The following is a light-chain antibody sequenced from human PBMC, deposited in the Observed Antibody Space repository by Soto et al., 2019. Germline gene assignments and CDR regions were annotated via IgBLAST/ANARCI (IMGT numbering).Light chain of an antibody. V-gene: IGKV3-20*01. CDR2: AAS. Sequence: EIVLTQSPGTLSLSPGESATLSCRASQSVNSRFLAWYQHKPGQAPWLLIYAASTRATGIPDRFSGSASGTDFFTLTISRLEPEDFAVYYCQRYGDSPPNTFGQGTKLEIK. CDR3: QRYGDSPPNT. J-gene: IGKJ2*01. CDR1: QSVNSRF.